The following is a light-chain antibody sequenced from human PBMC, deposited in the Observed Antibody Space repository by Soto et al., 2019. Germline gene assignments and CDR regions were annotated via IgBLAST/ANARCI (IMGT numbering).Light chain of an antibody. J-gene: IGKJ1*01. Sequence: AIQMTQSPSSLSAFVGDRVTITCRASQDIRSELGWYQQKPGKAPKVLISSASTLQSGVPSRFSGSGSGTHFTLTINSLQPEDFATYYCLQDHNYPRTFVQGTKVEIK. CDR1: QDIRSE. V-gene: IGKV1-6*01. CDR3: LQDHNYPRT. CDR2: SAS.